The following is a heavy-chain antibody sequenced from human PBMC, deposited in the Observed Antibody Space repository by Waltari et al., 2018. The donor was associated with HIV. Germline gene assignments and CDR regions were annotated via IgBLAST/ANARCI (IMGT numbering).Heavy chain of an antibody. D-gene: IGHD6-19*01. Sequence: QVQLQQWGAGLLKPSETLSLTCAVYGASFSGYYWTWIRQSPGKGLEWIGEIDQSGSTNYNPTLKSRFTMSVDTSKKQFSLRLTSATAADTAVYFCARMRAVAVAGDWGWDHYYYGLDVWGQGTTVTVS. J-gene: IGHJ6*02. CDR3: ARMRAVAVAGDWGWDHYYYGLDV. CDR2: IDQSGST. CDR1: GASFSGYY. V-gene: IGHV4-34*01.